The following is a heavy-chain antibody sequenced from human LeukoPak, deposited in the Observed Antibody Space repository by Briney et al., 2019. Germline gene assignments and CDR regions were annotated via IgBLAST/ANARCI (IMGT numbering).Heavy chain of an antibody. V-gene: IGHV4-59*12. CDR2: IYYSGTT. J-gene: IGHJ6*03. CDR3: ARESSGNYYNPLGYMDV. CDR1: GGSISYYY. Sequence: SETLSLTCTVSGGSISYYYGSWVRQSPGKGLEWIGYIYYSGTTNYNPSLKSRVTISVDTSKNQFSLNLSSVTAADTAVYYCARESSGNYYNPLGYMDVWGKGTTVTVSS. D-gene: IGHD3-10*01.